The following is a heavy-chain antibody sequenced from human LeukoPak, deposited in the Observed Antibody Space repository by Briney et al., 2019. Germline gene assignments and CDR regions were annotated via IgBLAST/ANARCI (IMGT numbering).Heavy chain of an antibody. CDR3: ARDNYSNYQYYFDY. V-gene: IGHV4-4*07. Sequence: PSEALSLTCTVSGGSISSYYWSWIRQPAGKGLEWIGRIYTSGSTNYNPSLKSRVTMSVDTSKNQFSLKLSSVTAADTAVYYCARDNYSNYQYYFDYWGQGTLVTVSS. CDR1: GGSISSYY. D-gene: IGHD4-11*01. J-gene: IGHJ4*02. CDR2: IYTSGST.